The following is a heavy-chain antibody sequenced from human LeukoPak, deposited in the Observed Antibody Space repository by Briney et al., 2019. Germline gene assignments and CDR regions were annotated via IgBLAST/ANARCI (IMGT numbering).Heavy chain of an antibody. D-gene: IGHD4-11*01. CDR1: GYTFRGNY. CDR3: ARDPSSVTLYFFDY. J-gene: IGHJ4*02. Sequence: GASVQISCKASGYTFRGNYIHWLRQAPGQGLEWMGWIDANNGDTKSAQKFQGRVTMSRDTSISTGYMDLSSLSPDDAAVYYCARDPSSVTLYFFDYWGQGTLVTVSS. V-gene: IGHV1-2*02. CDR2: IDANNGDT.